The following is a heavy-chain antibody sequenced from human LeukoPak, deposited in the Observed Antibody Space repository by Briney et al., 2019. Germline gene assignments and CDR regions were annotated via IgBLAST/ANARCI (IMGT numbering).Heavy chain of an antibody. D-gene: IGHD6-25*01. J-gene: IGHJ6*03. CDR1: GFTFSSYA. V-gene: IGHV3-23*01. CDR2: ISIDGGRT. CDR3: ARKGIGSSRYQNMDV. Sequence: PGGSLRLSCAASGFTFSSYAVSWVRQAPGKGPEWVSTISIDGGRTYYADSVKGRFTVSRDTSKNTLYPQMNSLRAEDTAVYYCARKGIGSSRYQNMDVWGKGTTVTVSS.